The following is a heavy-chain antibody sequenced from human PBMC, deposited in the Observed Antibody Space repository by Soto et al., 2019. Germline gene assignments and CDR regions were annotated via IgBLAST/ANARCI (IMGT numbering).Heavy chain of an antibody. CDR1: GFSFSRSG. J-gene: IGHJ3*02. Sequence: QVQLVESGGGVVQPGKSLRLSCVASGFSFSRSGMHWIRQPPGKGLEWLALIWYDGSNQYYLDSVKDRFTIFRDNSKNTLYLQMNSLRAEDTAVYYCASITVTNCFDIWGQGTMVTVSS. CDR3: ASITVTNCFDI. CDR2: IWYDGSNQ. D-gene: IGHD4-17*01. V-gene: IGHV3-33*01.